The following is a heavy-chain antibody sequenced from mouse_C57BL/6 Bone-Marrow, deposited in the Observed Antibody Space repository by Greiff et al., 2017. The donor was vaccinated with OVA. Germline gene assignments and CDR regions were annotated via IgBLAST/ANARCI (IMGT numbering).Heavy chain of an antibody. D-gene: IGHD1-1*01. CDR2: ISSGSSTI. J-gene: IGHJ1*03. Sequence: EVKLLESGGGLVKPGGSLKLSCAASGFTFSDYGMHWVRQAPEKGLEWVAYISSGSSTIYYADTVKGRFTISRDNAKNTLFLQMTSLRSEDKAMYYCARRGISTVGGYFDVWGTGTTVTVSS. CDR1: GFTFSDYG. V-gene: IGHV5-17*01. CDR3: ARRGISTVGGYFDV.